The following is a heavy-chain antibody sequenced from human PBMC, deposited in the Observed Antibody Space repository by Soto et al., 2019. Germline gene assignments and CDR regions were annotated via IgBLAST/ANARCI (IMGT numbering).Heavy chain of an antibody. Sequence: QVQLVESGGGVVQPGRSLRLSCAASGFTFSSYGMHWVRRAPGKGLEWVAVISYDGSNKYYADSVKGRFTISRDNSKNTLYLQMNSLRAEDTAVYYCAKDRVATNEGLDYWGQGTLVTVSS. CDR3: AKDRVATNEGLDY. D-gene: IGHD5-12*01. CDR1: GFTFSSYG. V-gene: IGHV3-30*18. CDR2: ISYDGSNK. J-gene: IGHJ4*02.